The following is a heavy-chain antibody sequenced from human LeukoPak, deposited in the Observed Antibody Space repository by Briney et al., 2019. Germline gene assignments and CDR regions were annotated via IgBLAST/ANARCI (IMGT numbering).Heavy chain of an antibody. D-gene: IGHD6-13*01. J-gene: IGHJ5*02. CDR2: ISHDGNNK. V-gene: IGHV3-30*03. CDR3: ARGSAASGFDP. CDR1: GFTFSSYG. Sequence: GGSLRLSCAASGFTFSSYGMHWVRQAPGKGLEWLTVISHDGNNKYYADSVKGRFTISRDNSKNTLYLQMNSLRAEDTAVYYCARGSAASGFDPWGQGTLVTVSS.